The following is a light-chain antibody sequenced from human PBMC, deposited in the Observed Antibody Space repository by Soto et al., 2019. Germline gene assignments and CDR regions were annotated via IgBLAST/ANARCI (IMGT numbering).Light chain of an antibody. CDR1: ELLYNF. J-gene: IGKJ4*01. Sequence: DIVLTQSPATLSLSPGERATLSCRASELLYNFLAWYQHRPGQVPRLLISDAFKRAPGVPARFSGSGSGTDFTLTINSLEPEDFSVYYCQHRTKWPLTFGGGTKVDIK. V-gene: IGKV3-11*01. CDR3: QHRTKWPLT. CDR2: DAF.